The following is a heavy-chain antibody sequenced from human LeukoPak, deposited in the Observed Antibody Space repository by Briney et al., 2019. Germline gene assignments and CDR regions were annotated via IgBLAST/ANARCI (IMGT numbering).Heavy chain of an antibody. D-gene: IGHD2-8*01. J-gene: IGHJ4*02. CDR2: ISGSGGST. Sequence: GGSLRLSCAASGFTFSSYWMHWVRQAPGKGLEWVSAISGSGGSTYYADSVKGRFTISRDNSKNTRYLQMNSLRAEDAAVYYCEKATNGRRFDYWGQGTLVTVSS. CDR1: GFTFSSYW. CDR3: EKATNGRRFDY. V-gene: IGHV3-23*01.